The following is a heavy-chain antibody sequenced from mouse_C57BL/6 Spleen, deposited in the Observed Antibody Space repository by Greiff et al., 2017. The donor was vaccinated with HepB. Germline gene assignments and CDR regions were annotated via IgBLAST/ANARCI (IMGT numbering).Heavy chain of an antibody. Sequence: EVQLQQSGPELVKPGASVKISCKASGYTFTDYYMNWVKQSHGKSLEWIGDINPNNGGTSYNQKFKGKGTLPVDKSSSTAYMELRSLTSEDSAVYYCARSPWDGSSYEDYWGQGTTLTVSS. CDR3: ARSPWDGSSYEDY. J-gene: IGHJ2*01. D-gene: IGHD1-1*01. CDR1: GYTFTDYY. CDR2: INPNNGGT. V-gene: IGHV1-26*01.